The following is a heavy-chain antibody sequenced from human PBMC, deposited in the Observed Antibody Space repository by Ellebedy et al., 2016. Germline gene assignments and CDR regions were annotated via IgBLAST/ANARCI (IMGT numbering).Heavy chain of an antibody. CDR3: ARDLDKSSGWYGGAAY. Sequence: GGSLRLSCVAPGFTFASYAMHWVRQAPGKGLEWVAVISHDGSSQYYADSVKGRFTVSRDNSMTTVYLEMNSLRAEDTALYYCARDLDKSSGWYGGAAYWGQGTQVTVSS. J-gene: IGHJ4*02. CDR2: ISHDGSSQ. D-gene: IGHD6-19*01. CDR1: GFTFASYA. V-gene: IGHV3-30-3*01.